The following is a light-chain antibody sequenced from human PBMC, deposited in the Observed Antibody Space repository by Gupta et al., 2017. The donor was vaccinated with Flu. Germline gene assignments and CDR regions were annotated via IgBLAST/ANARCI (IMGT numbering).Light chain of an antibody. CDR3: QQYSNWPPGT. CDR2: GAS. V-gene: IGKV3-15*01. Sequence: EIVLMQYPATLSVSPVERATLSCRASQSVSSNLAWYQQKPGQAPRLLIYGASTRATGIPARFSGSGSGTEFTLTISILQSEDFAVYYCQQYSNWPPGTFGQGTKVEIK. J-gene: IGKJ1*01. CDR1: QSVSSN.